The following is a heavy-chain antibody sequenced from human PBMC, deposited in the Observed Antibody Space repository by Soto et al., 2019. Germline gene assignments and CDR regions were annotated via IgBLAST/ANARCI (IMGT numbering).Heavy chain of an antibody. CDR1: GGTFSSYT. Sequence: QVQLVHSGAEVKKPGSAVKVSCKAAGGTFSSYTISWLRQAPGQGLVWMGRIIPILAIANYAQKFQCRVTITADKSSSTAYMERSSLRSEDTAVDYCARATGAGDNWFDPWGQGTLVTVSS. V-gene: IGHV1-69*02. J-gene: IGHJ5*02. D-gene: IGHD4-17*01. CDR2: IIPILAIA. CDR3: ARATGAGDNWFDP.